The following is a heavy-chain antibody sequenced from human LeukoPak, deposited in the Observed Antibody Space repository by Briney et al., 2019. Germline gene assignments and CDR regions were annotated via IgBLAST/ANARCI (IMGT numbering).Heavy chain of an antibody. CDR3: ASSTTLLNMVTTR. CDR2: INHSGST. V-gene: IGHV4-34*01. CDR1: GGSFSGYY. D-gene: IGHD4-17*01. J-gene: IGHJ4*02. Sequence: SETLSLTCAVYGGSFSGYYWSWIRQPPGKGLEWIGEINHSGSTNYNPSLKSRVTISVDTSKNQFSLKLTSVTAADTAVYYCASSTTLLNMVTTRWGQGTLVTVSS.